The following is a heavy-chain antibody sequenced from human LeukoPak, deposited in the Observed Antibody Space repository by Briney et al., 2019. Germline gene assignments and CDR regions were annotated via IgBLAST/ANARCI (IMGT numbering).Heavy chain of an antibody. CDR1: GGTFSSYA. D-gene: IGHD3-22*01. V-gene: IGHV1-69*13. J-gene: IGHJ1*01. CDR2: IIPIFGTA. CDR3: ARDPSYYDSSGPPYFQH. Sequence: SVKVSCKASGGTFSSYAISWVRQAPGQGLEWMGGIIPIFGTANYAQKFQGRVTITADESTSTAYMELSSLRSEDTAVYYCARDPSYYDSSGPPYFQHWGQGTLVTVSS.